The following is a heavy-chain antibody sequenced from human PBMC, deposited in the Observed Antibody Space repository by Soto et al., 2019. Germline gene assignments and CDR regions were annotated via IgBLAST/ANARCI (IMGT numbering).Heavy chain of an antibody. CDR2: ISYDGSNK. V-gene: IGHV3-30-3*01. Sequence: QVQLVESGGGVVQPGRSLRLSCAASGFTFSSYAMHWVRQAPGKGLVWVAVISYDGSNKYYADSVKGRFTISRDNSKNTLYLQMNSLRAEDTAVYYCARSGYYSSGWLNFDYWGQGTLVTVSS. CDR3: ARSGYYSSGWLNFDY. J-gene: IGHJ4*02. D-gene: IGHD6-19*01. CDR1: GFTFSSYA.